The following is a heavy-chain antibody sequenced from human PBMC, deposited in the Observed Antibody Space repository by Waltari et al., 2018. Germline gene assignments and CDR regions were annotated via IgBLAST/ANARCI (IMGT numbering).Heavy chain of an antibody. J-gene: IGHJ4*02. CDR3: AKDGIATAGTDY. V-gene: IGHV3-30*18. D-gene: IGHD6-13*01. CDR2: ISYDGGNK. Sequence: QVQLVESGGGVVQPGTSLRLSCEAPGFTFRSYAMHWVRQAPGKGLEWVAVISYDGGNKYYADSVKGRFTISRDNAKNTLDLQMNSLRVEDTAVYYCAKDGIATAGTDYWGQGTLVTVSS. CDR1: GFTFRSYA.